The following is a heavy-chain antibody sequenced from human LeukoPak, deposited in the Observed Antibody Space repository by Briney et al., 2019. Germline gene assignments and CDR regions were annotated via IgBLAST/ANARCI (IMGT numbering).Heavy chain of an antibody. J-gene: IGHJ2*01. CDR2: IYHSGST. CDR1: GGSISSYY. V-gene: IGHV4-38-2*02. CDR3: ARGPYCGGDCYRSYWYFDL. D-gene: IGHD2-21*01. Sequence: SETLSLTCTVSGGSISSYYWSWIRHPPGKGLEWIGSIYHSGSTYYNPSLKSRVTISVDTSKNQFSLKLSSVTAADTAVYYCARGPYCGGDCYRSYWYFDLWGRGTLVTVSS.